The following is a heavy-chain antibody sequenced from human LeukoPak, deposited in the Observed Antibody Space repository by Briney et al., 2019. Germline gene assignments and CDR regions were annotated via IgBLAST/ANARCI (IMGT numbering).Heavy chain of an antibody. CDR3: AKDSSGYYDAFDI. V-gene: IGHV3-23*01. D-gene: IGHD3-22*01. J-gene: IGHJ3*02. Sequence: GGSLRLSCAASGFTFSSYAMSWVRQAPGKGLEWVSAISGSGGSTYYADPVKGRFTISRDNSKNTLYLQMNSLRAEDTAVYYCAKDSSGYYDAFDIWGQGTMVTVSS. CDR1: GFTFSSYA. CDR2: ISGSGGST.